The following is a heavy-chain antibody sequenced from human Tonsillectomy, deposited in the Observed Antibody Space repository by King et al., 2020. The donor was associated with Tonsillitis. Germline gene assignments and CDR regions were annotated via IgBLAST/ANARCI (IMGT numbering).Heavy chain of an antibody. D-gene: IGHD4-23*01. CDR1: RFTFSNYG. J-gene: IGHJ6*02. CDR3: AKATHPGVTPDYYYYGMDV. CDR2: IRYDGSNK. V-gene: IGHV3-30*02. Sequence: VQLVESGGGVVQPGGSLRLSCAASRFTFSNYGMHWVRQAPGKGLEWVAFIRYDGSNKFFADSVKGRFTISRDNSKNTLYLQMNSLIPEDTAVYSCAKATHPGVTPDYYYYGMDVWGQGTTVTVSS.